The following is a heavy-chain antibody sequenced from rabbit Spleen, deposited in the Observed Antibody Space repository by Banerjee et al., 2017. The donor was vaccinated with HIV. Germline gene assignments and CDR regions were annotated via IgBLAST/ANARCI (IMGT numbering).Heavy chain of an antibody. Sequence: ELVESGGGLVQPGESLKLSCKASGIDFNGYGISWVRQAPGKGPEWIAYIYPGFGIRDYANSVKGRFTISSHNAQNTLYLQLSSLTAADTATYFCARDTGSSFSTYGMDLWGQGTLVTVS. CDR3: ARDTGSSFSTYGMDL. CDR1: GIDFNGYG. J-gene: IGHJ6*01. CDR2: IYPGFGIR. D-gene: IGHD8-1*01. V-gene: IGHV1S47*01.